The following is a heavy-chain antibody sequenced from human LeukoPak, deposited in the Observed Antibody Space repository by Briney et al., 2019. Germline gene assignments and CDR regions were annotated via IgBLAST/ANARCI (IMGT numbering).Heavy chain of an antibody. CDR2: IIPIFGTA. CDR1: GYTFTSYA. CDR3: ARDAGIAARPVYYYYYYMDV. J-gene: IGHJ6*03. V-gene: IGHV1-69*05. D-gene: IGHD6-6*01. Sequence: AASAKVSCKASGYTFTSYAISWVRQAPGQGLEWMGGIIPIFGTANYAQKFQGRVTITTDESTSTAYMELSSLRSEDTAVYYCARDAGIAARPVYYYYYYMDVWGKGTTVTVSS.